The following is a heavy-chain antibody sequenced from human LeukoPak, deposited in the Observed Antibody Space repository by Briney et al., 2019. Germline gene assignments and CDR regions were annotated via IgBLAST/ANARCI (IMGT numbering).Heavy chain of an antibody. CDR2: IDSTSSYI. V-gene: IGHV3-21*01. D-gene: IGHD2-8*02. J-gene: IGHJ4*02. CDR1: GFTFSTYS. Sequence: PGGSLRLSCAASGFTFSTYSMNWVRQAPGKGLEWVSSIDSTSSYIFYADSAKGRFTISRDNAKTSLYLQMNSLRAEDTAVYYCARDVLGMGAYWGQGSLVTVSS. CDR3: ARDVLGMGAY.